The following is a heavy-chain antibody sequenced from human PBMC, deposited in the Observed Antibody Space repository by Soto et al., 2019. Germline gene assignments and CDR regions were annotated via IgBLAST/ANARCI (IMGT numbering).Heavy chain of an antibody. CDR2: IYYSGST. CDR3: ARLGFSGYSSGWPNTWFDP. D-gene: IGHD6-19*01. V-gene: IGHV4-59*01. Sequence: PSETLSLTCTVSGGSISSYYWSWIRQPPGKGLEWIGYIYYSGSTNYNPSLKSRVTISVDTSKNQFSLKLSSVTAADTAVYYCARLGFSGYSSGWPNTWFDPWGQGTLVTVSS. CDR1: GGSISSYY. J-gene: IGHJ5*02.